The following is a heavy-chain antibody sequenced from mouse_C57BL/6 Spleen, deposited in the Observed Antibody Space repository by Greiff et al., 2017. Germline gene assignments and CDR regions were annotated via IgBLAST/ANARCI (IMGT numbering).Heavy chain of an antibody. CDR2: INPSSGYT. D-gene: IGHD1-1*01. Sequence: VQLQQSGAELARPGASVKMSCKASGYTFTSYTMHWVKQRPGQGLEWIGYINPSSGYTKYNQKFKDKATLTADKSSSTAYMQLSSLTSEDSAVYYGARSILPTKVWMDDWGQGTSVTVSS. CDR3: ARSILPTKVWMDD. J-gene: IGHJ4*01. CDR1: GYTFTSYT. V-gene: IGHV1-4*01.